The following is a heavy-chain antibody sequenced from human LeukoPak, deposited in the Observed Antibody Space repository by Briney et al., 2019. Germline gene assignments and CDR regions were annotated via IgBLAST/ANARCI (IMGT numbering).Heavy chain of an antibody. CDR3: ARTTTTFDD. CDR1: GGSFSGYY. V-gene: IGHV4-34*01. Sequence: PSETLSLTCAVYGGSFSGYYWSWIRQPPGKGLEWIGEINHSGSTNYNPSLKSRVTISVDTSKNQFYLKLTSMTAVDTAVYYCARTTTTFDDWGHGTLVTVSS. CDR2: INHSGST. D-gene: IGHD4-11*01. J-gene: IGHJ4*01.